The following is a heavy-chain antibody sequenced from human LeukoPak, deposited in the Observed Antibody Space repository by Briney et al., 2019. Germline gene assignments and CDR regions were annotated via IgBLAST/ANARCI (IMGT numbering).Heavy chain of an antibody. D-gene: IGHD5-18*01. J-gene: IGHJ5*02. Sequence: SETLSLACTVSGGSISSYYWSWIRQPAGKGLEWIGRIYTSGSTNYNPSLKSRVTMSVDTSKNQFSLKLSSVTAADTAVYYCARGYSYGFTNWFDPWGQGTLVTVSS. V-gene: IGHV4-4*07. CDR2: IYTSGST. CDR1: GGSISSYY. CDR3: ARGYSYGFTNWFDP.